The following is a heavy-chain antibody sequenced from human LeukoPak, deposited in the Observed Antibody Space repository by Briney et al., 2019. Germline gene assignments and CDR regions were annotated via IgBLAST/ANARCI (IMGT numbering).Heavy chain of an antibody. CDR3: ARGTINYYDTHHPDY. CDR1: GGSITSYY. J-gene: IGHJ4*02. V-gene: IGHV4-38-2*02. CDR2: IYHSGST. D-gene: IGHD3-22*01. Sequence: SETLSLTCTVSGGSITSYYWGWIRQPPGKGLEWIGSIYHSGSTYYNPSLKSRVTISVDTSKNQFSLKLSSVTAADTAVYYCARGTINYYDTHHPDYWGQGTLVTVSS.